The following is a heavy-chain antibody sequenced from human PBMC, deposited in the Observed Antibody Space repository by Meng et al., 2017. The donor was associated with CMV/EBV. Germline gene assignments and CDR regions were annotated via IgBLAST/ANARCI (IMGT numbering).Heavy chain of an antibody. J-gene: IGHJ4*02. V-gene: IGHV3-53*01. CDR3: ARGLRGSGITTRFLEWLPMAY. CDR1: GFTVSSNY. Sequence: GGSLRLSCAASGFTVSSNYMSWVRQAPGKGLEWVAVIYSGGSTYYADSVKGRFTISRDNSKNTLYLHMNSLRAEDTAVYYCARGLRGSGITTRFLEWLPMAYWGQGTLVTVSS. CDR2: IYSGGST. D-gene: IGHD3-3*01.